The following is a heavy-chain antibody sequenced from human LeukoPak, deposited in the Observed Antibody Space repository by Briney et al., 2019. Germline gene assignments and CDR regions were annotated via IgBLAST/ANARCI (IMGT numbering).Heavy chain of an antibody. CDR2: ISYSGST. CDR3: VRETGERAFDI. CDR1: GGSIINYY. D-gene: IGHD7-27*01. V-gene: IGHV4-59*01. J-gene: IGHJ3*02. Sequence: PSETLSLTCTVSGGSIINYYWSWIRQPPGKGLEWIGYISYSGSTNYNPSLKSRVTISVDTSKNQFSLKLSSVTAADTAVYYCVRETGERAFDIWGQGTMVTVS.